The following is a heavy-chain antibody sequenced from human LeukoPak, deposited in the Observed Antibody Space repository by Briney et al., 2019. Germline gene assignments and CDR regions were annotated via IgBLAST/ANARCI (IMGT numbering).Heavy chain of an antibody. J-gene: IGHJ4*02. D-gene: IGHD3-22*01. CDR1: GGSISSYY. CDR3: ANLMDYDSSGSDY. V-gene: IGHV3-23*01. CDR2: ISGSGGST. Sequence: LSLTCTVSGGSISSYYWSWIRQPPGKGLEWVSAISGSGGSTYYADSVKGRFTISRDNSKNTLYLQMNSLRAEHTAVYYCANLMDYDSSGSDYWGQGTLVTVSS.